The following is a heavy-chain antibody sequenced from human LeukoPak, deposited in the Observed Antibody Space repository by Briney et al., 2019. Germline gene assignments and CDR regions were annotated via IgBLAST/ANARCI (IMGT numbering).Heavy chain of an antibody. D-gene: IGHD2-2*01. CDR1: GFSLSTSGVG. V-gene: IGHV2-5*02. CDR2: IYWDHYK. J-gene: IGHJ4*02. CDR3: AHSGAYCSSSSCPPLLDY. Sequence: ETGPTLVNPTQTVTLTCTFSGFSLSTSGVGVGWIRQPPGKALEWLALIYWDHYKRYSPSLKSRLTITKDTSKNQVVLTMTNMDPVDTATYYCAHSGAYCSSSSCPPLLDYWGQGTLVTVSS.